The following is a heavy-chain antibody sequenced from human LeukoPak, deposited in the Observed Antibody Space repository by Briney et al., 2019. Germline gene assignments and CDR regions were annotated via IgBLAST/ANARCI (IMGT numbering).Heavy chain of an antibody. D-gene: IGHD3-16*01. CDR3: ARVLVPAGGGVTDH. J-gene: IGHJ4*02. Sequence: ASVKVSCKASGYTFTDYYMHWVRQALGQGLEWMGWINSNSAGTNYAQKFQGRVTMTRDTSISTAYMELSSLRSDDTAVYYCARVLVPAGGGVTDHWGQGTLVTVSS. CDR2: INSNSAGT. CDR1: GYTFTDYY. V-gene: IGHV1-2*02.